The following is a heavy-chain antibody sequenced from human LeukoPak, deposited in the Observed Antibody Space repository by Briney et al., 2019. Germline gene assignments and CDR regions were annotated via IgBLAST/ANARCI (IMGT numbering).Heavy chain of an antibody. CDR2: INEDGSEI. J-gene: IGHJ5*02. V-gene: IGHV3-7*04. CDR3: VRAYHPGGWFDP. Sequence: QTGGSLRLSCAASGFTFNSYAMSWVRQAPGKGLEWVASINEDGSEIHYVDSVKGRFTISRDNAKDSLYLQMNSLTAEDTAMYYCVRAYHPGGWFDPWGQGTLVTVSS. CDR1: GFTFNSYA. D-gene: IGHD2-21*01.